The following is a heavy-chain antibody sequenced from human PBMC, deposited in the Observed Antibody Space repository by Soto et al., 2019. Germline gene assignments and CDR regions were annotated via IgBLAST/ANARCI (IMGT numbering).Heavy chain of an antibody. J-gene: IGHJ4*02. D-gene: IGHD6-19*01. V-gene: IGHV3-73*02. CDR3: TRQGSESGWSLDY. CDR2: IRDKANSYAT. Sequence: EVQLVESGGGLVQLGGSLKLSCAASGFTFSGSAVHWVRQASGKGLEWVGRIRDKANSYATAYAASVKGRFTISRDDSKNTAFLQMNSLKTEDTAVYYCTRQGSESGWSLDYWGQGTLVTVSS. CDR1: GFTFSGSA.